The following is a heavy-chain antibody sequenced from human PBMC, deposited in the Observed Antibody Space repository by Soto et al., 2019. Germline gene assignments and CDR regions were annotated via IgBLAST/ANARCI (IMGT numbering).Heavy chain of an antibody. D-gene: IGHD3-16*01. V-gene: IGHV1-18*01. CDR3: GRGGTPLDY. Sequence: QVHLVQSGAEVKKPGASVKVSCTASGYTFTNFGISWVRQAPGQGLEWMGWISAYNGNTNYAQKFQGRVTMTTDTATSRADMELRSLRSDDEAGYYCGRGGTPLDYWGQGTLVTVSS. CDR2: ISAYNGNT. J-gene: IGHJ4*02. CDR1: GYTFTNFG.